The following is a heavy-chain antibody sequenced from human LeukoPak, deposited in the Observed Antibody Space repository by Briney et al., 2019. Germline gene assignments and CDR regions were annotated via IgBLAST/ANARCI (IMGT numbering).Heavy chain of an antibody. CDR2: ISGTGSGDST. CDR1: GFTFRDYA. Sequence: HSGGSLRLSCVASGFTFRDYAMSWVRQAPGRGLEWVSVISGTGSGDSTYYADSVKGRFTISRADSKNTLYLQMNSLRAEDTAVYFCAKDPHPRRSTTITMDYWGQGTLVTVSS. V-gene: IGHV3-23*01. D-gene: IGHD2/OR15-2a*01. J-gene: IGHJ4*02. CDR3: AKDPHPRRSTTITMDY.